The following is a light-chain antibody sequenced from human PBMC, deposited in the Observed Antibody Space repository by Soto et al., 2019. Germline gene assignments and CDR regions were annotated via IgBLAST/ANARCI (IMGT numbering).Light chain of an antibody. J-gene: IGKJ2*01. CDR3: QQYYRPPPT. CDR2: WAS. Sequence: DIVMTQSPDSLAVSLGERATINCKSSQSVLYSSNNKNYLAWYQQKPGQPPKLLISWASTRDSGVPDRFSGSGSGTEFTLTISSLQAEDVAVYYCQQYYRPPPTFGQGTKLEIK. V-gene: IGKV4-1*01. CDR1: QSVLYSSNNKNY.